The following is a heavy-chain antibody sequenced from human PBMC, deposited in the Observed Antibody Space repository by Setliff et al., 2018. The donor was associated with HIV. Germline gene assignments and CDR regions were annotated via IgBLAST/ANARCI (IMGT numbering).Heavy chain of an antibody. CDR3: ASPMFYDGTVV. D-gene: IGHD1-1*01. CDR2: ISVGTGDS. J-gene: IGHJ4*02. Sequence: ASVKVSCKASGYTFSHYDIHWVRQAPGQTLEWVGRISVGTGDSKHSQNSQGRVSITRGTSANTAYMELTGLRSEDTAVYYCASPMFYDGTVVWGQGTLVTVSS. CDR1: GYTFSHYD. V-gene: IGHV1-3*01.